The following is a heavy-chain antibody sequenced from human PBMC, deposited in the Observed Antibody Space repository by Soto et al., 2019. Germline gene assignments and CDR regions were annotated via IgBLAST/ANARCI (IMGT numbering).Heavy chain of an antibody. CDR1: GFTVSSNY. CDR3: ARQAVVTAFDY. D-gene: IGHD2-21*02. V-gene: IGHV3-53*01. CDR2: IYSGGST. J-gene: IGHJ4*02. Sequence: GGCLRLSCAASGFTVSSNYMSWVRQAPGKGLEWVSVIYSGGSTYYADSVKGRFTISRDNSKNTLYLQMNSLRAEDTAVYYCARQAVVTAFDYWGQGTLVTVSS.